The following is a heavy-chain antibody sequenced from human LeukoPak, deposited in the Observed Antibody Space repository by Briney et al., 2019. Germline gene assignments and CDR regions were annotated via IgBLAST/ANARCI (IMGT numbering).Heavy chain of an antibody. CDR2: IKQDGSEK. J-gene: IGHJ3*02. V-gene: IGHV3-7*01. CDR1: GFIFSSYW. Sequence: GGSLRLSCAASGFIFSSYWMSWVRQAPGKGLEWVANIKQDGSEKYYVYSVKGRFTIARGNAKNSLYLQMNSLRAEDTAVYYCARSLWSGYYADDAFDIWGQGTMVTVSS. CDR3: ARSLWSGYYADDAFDI. D-gene: IGHD3-3*01.